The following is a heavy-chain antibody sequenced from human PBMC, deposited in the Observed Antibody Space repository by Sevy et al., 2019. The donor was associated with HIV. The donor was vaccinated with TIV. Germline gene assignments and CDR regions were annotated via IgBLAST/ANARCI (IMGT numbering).Heavy chain of an antibody. CDR3: ARDMITFGGVIVFGAFDI. CDR1: GYTFTGYY. D-gene: IGHD3-16*02. CDR2: INPNSCGT. J-gene: IGHJ3*02. V-gene: IGHV1-2*02. Sequence: ASVKVSCKASGYTFTGYYMHWVRQAPGQGLEWMGWINPNSCGTNYAQKFQGRVTMTRDTSISTAYMELSRLRSDDTAVYYCARDMITFGGVIVFGAFDIWGQGTMVTVSS.